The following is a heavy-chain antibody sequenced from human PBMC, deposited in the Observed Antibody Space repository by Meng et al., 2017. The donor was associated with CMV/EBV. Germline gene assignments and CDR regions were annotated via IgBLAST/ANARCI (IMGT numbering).Heavy chain of an antibody. CDR3: ARVWGSVDY. V-gene: IGHV1-8*01. Sequence: ASVTVSCQASGYTFTNYDINGLRQATGQGPEWMGWMNPNSGYTGSAQKFQGRITMTRDTSKSTAYMELSSLRSEDTAVYYCARVWGSVDYWGQGTLVTVSS. D-gene: IGHD6-25*01. CDR1: GYTFTNYD. CDR2: MNPNSGYT. J-gene: IGHJ4*02.